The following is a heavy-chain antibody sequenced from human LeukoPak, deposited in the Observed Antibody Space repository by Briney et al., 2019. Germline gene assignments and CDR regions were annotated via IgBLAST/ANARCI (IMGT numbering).Heavy chain of an antibody. CDR1: GYTFTSYG. V-gene: IGHV1-18*01. CDR2: ISAYNGNT. J-gene: IGHJ3*02. Sequence: GASVKVSCKASGYTFTSYGISWVRQAPGQGLEWMGWISAYNGNTNYAQKLQGRVTMTTDTSTSTAYMELRSLRSDDTAVYYCARVLGDSSGYYLAAPDAFDIWGQGTMVTVSS. D-gene: IGHD3-22*01. CDR3: ARVLGDSSGYYLAAPDAFDI.